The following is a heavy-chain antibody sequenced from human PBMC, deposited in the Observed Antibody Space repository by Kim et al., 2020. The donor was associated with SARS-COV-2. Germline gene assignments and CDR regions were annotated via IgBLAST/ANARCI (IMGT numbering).Heavy chain of an antibody. J-gene: IGHJ4*02. CDR2: IYYSGST. Sequence: SETLSLTCTVSGGSISSSSYYWGWIRQPPGKGLEWIGSIYYSGSTYYNPSLKSRVTISVDTSKNQFSLTLSPVTAADTAVYYCVRDTAMEENDYWGQGTRVTVSS. CDR3: VRDTAMEENDY. D-gene: IGHD5-18*01. V-gene: IGHV4-39*01. CDR1: GGSISSSSYY.